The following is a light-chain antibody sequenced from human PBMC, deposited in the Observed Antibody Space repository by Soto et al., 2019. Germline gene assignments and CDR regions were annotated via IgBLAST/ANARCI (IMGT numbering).Light chain of an antibody. CDR3: YSYIPLSTGV. V-gene: IGLV2-11*01. CDR2: DVT. J-gene: IGLJ3*02. CDR1: ASDVGYYNY. Sequence: QSALTQPRSVSGSPGQSVTISCTGTASDVGYYNYVSWYQQFPGKAPKLIIYDVTKRPSGVPDRFSGSKSGNTASLTISGLQAEDEAIYHCYSYIPLSTGVFGGGTELT.